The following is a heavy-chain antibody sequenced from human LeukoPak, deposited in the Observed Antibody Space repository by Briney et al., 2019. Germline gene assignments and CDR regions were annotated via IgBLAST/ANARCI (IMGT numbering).Heavy chain of an antibody. CDR1: GFTFSNYA. CDR2: INYSGEYT. V-gene: IGHV3-23*01. J-gene: IGHJ3*02. CDR3: AKALQGSGSYYNPGAFDI. Sequence: GGSLRLSCSASGFTFSNYAMTWVRQAPGKGLEWVSSINYSGEYTYYADSVEGRFTISRDNSKNTLYLQMNSLRAEDTAVYYCAKALQGSGSYYNPGAFDIWGQGTMVTVSS. D-gene: IGHD3-10*01.